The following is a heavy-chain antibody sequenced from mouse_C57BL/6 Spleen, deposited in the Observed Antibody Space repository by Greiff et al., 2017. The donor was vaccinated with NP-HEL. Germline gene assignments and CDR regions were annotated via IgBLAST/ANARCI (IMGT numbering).Heavy chain of an antibody. D-gene: IGHD4-1*01. Sequence: QVQLQHSGAELARPGASVKMSCKASGYTFTSYTMHWVKQRPGQGLEWIGYINPSSGYTKYNQKFKDKATLTADKSSSTAYMQLSSLTSEDSAVYYCARGGDWGYFDYWGQGTTLTVSS. CDR1: GYTFTSYT. CDR2: INPSSGYT. J-gene: IGHJ2*01. CDR3: ARGGDWGYFDY. V-gene: IGHV1-4*01.